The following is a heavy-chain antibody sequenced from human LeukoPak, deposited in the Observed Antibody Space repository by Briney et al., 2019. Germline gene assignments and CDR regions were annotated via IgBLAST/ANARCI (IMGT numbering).Heavy chain of an antibody. J-gene: IGHJ5*02. CDR1: GGSISSGGYS. CDR3: ARVSQGRGYCSGGSCYSVRYDWFDP. CDR2: IYHSGST. D-gene: IGHD2-15*01. Sequence: SQTLSLTCAVSGGSISSGGYSWRWIRQPPGKGLEWIGYIYHSGSTYYNPSLKSRVTISVDRSKNQFSLKLSSVTAADTAVYYCARVSQGRGYCSGGSCYSVRYDWFDPWGQGTLVTVSS. V-gene: IGHV4-30-2*01.